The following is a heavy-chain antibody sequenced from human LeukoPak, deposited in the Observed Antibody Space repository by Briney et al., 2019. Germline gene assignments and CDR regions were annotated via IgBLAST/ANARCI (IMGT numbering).Heavy chain of an antibody. Sequence: PGGSLRLSCAASGFTFSSYGMHWVRQAPGKGLEWVAVIWYDGSNKYYADSVKGRFTISRDNAKNSLYLQMNSLRAEDTAVYYCAREDGYSSSWYSDYWGQGTLVTVSS. CDR1: GFTFSSYG. J-gene: IGHJ4*02. V-gene: IGHV3-33*01. CDR2: IWYDGSNK. D-gene: IGHD6-13*01. CDR3: AREDGYSSSWYSDY.